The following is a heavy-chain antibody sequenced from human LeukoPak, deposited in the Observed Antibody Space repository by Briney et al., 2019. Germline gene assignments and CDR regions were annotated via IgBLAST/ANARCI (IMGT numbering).Heavy chain of an antibody. CDR1: GLNFSSHW. D-gene: IGHD2-2*01. V-gene: IGHV3-7*03. CDR2: IKQEGSEK. CDR3: ARGEYQLPGYY. Sequence: GGCLRLSCAASGLNFSSHWMGSVRQAPGWGLEWVANIKQEGSEKTYVDCVKGRFTISRDNAKNSLYLQMNSLRAEDTAVYYCARGEYQLPGYYWGQGTLVTVSS. J-gene: IGHJ4*02.